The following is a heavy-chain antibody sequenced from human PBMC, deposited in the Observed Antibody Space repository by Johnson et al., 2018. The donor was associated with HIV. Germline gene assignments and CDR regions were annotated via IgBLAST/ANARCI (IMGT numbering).Heavy chain of an antibody. CDR1: GYTFSTYW. Sequence: MQLVESGGDLVQPGGSLRLSCAASGYTFSTYWMSWVRQAPGKGLEWVANIKQDGSEKYYVDSVKGRFTISRDNSKNTLFLQMHSLRAEDTAVYYCARGMGYFGYYNSDVFDIWGQGTMVTVSS. CDR2: IKQDGSEK. J-gene: IGHJ3*02. CDR3: ARGMGYFGYYNSDVFDI. V-gene: IGHV3-7*03. D-gene: IGHD3-9*01.